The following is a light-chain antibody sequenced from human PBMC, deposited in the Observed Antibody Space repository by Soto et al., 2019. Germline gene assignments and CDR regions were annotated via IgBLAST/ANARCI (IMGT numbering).Light chain of an antibody. V-gene: IGKV3-15*01. CDR1: QSVGTK. CDR2: GAS. Sequence: IVMTQSPATLSVSPGERATLSCRASQSVGTKLAWYQQTRGQAPRLLIYGASNRATGVPARFSGSVSGTEFTLTISSLQSEDFAVYYCQQYNNWRRTFGQGTKVDI. CDR3: QQYNNWRRT. J-gene: IGKJ1*01.